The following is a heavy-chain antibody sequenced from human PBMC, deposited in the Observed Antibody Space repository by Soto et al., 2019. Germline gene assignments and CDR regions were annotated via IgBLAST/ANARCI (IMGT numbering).Heavy chain of an antibody. CDR2: ISSSSSYI. CDR3: ARAGYCSSTSCYIWSDYGMDV. CDR1: GFTFSSYS. Sequence: VGSLRLSCAASGFTFSSYSMNWVRQAPGKGLEWVSSISSSSSYIYYADSVEGRFTISRDNAKNSLYLQMNSLRAEDTAVYYCARAGYCSSTSCYIWSDYGMDVWGQGTTVTVSS. V-gene: IGHV3-21*01. J-gene: IGHJ6*02. D-gene: IGHD2-2*02.